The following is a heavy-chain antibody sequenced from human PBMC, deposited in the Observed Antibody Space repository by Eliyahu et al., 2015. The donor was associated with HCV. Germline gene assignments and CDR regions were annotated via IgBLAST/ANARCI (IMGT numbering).Heavy chain of an antibody. CDR1: GFTFSSYA. CDR2: TSGSGGST. J-gene: IGHJ3*02. CDR3: AKDRGSSGAYYPRDAFDI. D-gene: IGHD3-22*01. Sequence: EVQLLESGGGLVQPGGSLRLSCAASGFTFSSYAXXWVRQAPGKGLEXVSTTSGSGGSTSYADSVKGRFTISRDNSKNTLCLQMNSLRADDTAVYYCAKDRGSSGAYYPRDAFDIWGQGTMVTVSS. V-gene: IGHV3-23*01.